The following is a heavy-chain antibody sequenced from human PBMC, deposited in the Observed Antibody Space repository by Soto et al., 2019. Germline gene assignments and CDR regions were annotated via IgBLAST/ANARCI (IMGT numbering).Heavy chain of an antibody. Sequence: GGSLRLSCAASGFTFSSYGMHWVRQAPGKGLEWVAVISYDGSNKYYADSMKGRFTISRDNSKNTLYLQMNSLRAEDTAVYYSAKDLRVTTVTAEYFQHLGQDTVVTVSS. CDR1: GFTFSSYG. CDR3: AKDLRVTTVTAEYFQH. J-gene: IGHJ1*01. CDR2: ISYDGSNK. V-gene: IGHV3-30*18. D-gene: IGHD4-17*01.